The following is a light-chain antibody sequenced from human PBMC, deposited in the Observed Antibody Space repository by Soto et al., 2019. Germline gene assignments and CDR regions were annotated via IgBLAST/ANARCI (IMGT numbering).Light chain of an antibody. CDR1: SSDVGGYEY. J-gene: IGLJ1*01. Sequence: QSALTQPASVSGSPGQSITISCTGTSSDVGGYEYVSWYQQHPGKAPKRIIYDVSDRPSGVSNRFSGSKSGNTASLAISGLQAEDEADYDCSSYTTSSPLGVFGTGTKLTVL. CDR2: DVS. V-gene: IGLV2-14*03. CDR3: SSYTTSSPLGV.